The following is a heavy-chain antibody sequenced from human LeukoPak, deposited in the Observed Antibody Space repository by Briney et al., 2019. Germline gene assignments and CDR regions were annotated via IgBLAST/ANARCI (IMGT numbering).Heavy chain of an antibody. D-gene: IGHD1-7*01. CDR1: GGSISSGGYY. V-gene: IGHV4-31*03. CDR3: ARSNWNYAIDY. Sequence: PSQTLSLTCTVSGGSISSGGYYWSWIRQHPGKDLEWIGYIYYSGSTYYNPSLKSRVTISVDMSKNQFSLKLSSVTAADTAVYYCARSNWNYAIDYWGQGTLVTVSS. J-gene: IGHJ4*02. CDR2: IYYSGST.